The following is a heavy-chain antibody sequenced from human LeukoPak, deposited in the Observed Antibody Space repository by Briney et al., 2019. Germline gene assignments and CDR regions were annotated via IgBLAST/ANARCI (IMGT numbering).Heavy chain of an antibody. V-gene: IGHV4-4*07. CDR3: ARCRSGSLDY. CDR2: IYSSGST. D-gene: IGHD3-10*01. J-gene: IGHJ4*02. CDR1: GGSINNYF. Sequence: SETLSLTCTASGGSINNYFWSWIRQPAGKGLEWIGRIYSSGSTNYNPSLKSRVTISVDTSKNQFSLRLSSVTAADTAVYYCARCRSGSLDYWGQGTLVTVSS.